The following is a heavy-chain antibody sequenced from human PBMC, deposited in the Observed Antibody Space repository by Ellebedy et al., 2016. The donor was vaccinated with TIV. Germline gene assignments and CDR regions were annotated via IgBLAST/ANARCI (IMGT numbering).Heavy chain of an antibody. J-gene: IGHJ6*02. CDR2: IYVTGST. V-gene: IGHV4-4*07. CDR3: ARDTDREVSDV. D-gene: IGHD5/OR15-5a*01. CDR1: GGSHSTDY. Sequence: MPSETLSLTCTVPGGSHSTDYWHWIRQPAGKRLEWIGRIYVTGSTNYNPSLKSRVTMSLDTSKNQFSLRLTSVTAADTAVYYCARDTDREVSDVWGQGTTVTVSS.